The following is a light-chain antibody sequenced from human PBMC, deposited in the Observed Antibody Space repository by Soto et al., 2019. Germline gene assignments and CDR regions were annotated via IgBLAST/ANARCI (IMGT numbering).Light chain of an antibody. J-gene: IGLJ3*02. CDR3: SSYTSSRTWV. CDR2: DVS. V-gene: IGLV2-14*01. Sequence: QSVLTQPASVSGSPGQSITISCTGTGSDVGGYDFVSWYQQHPDKAPKVMIYDVSDRPSGVSDRFSGSKSGNTASLTISGLQAEDEADYYCSSYTSSRTWVFGGGTKLTVL. CDR1: GSDVGGYDF.